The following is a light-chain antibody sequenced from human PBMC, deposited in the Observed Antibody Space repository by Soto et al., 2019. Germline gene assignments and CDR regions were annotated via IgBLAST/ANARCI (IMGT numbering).Light chain of an antibody. CDR2: KVS. CDR3: MQALQSFT. J-gene: IGKJ5*01. CDR1: QSLVHSDGIAY. Sequence: DVVRTQSPLSLPVTLVQPASISCRSNQSLVHSDGIAYFSWFQQRPGRSPRRLIYKVSNRDSGVPARFSGSGSGTDFALKISRVEAEDVGVYYCMQALQSFTFGQGTRLEIK. V-gene: IGKV2-30*02.